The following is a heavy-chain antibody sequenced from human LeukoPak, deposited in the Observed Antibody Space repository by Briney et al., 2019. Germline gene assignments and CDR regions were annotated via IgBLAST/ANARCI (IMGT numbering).Heavy chain of an antibody. CDR2: ISGSGGST. Sequence: GRSLRLSCAASGFTFSSFAMNWVRQAPGKGLEWVSAISGSGGSTYYADSVKGRFTISRDNSKNTLYLQMNSLRAEDTAVYYCAKVPVSVITDGMDVWGQGTTVTVSS. CDR3: AKVPVSVITDGMDV. CDR1: GFTFSSFA. J-gene: IGHJ6*02. V-gene: IGHV3-23*01. D-gene: IGHD2/OR15-2a*01.